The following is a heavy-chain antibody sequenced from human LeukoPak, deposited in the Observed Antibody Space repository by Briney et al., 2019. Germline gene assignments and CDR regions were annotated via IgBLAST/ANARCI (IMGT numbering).Heavy chain of an antibody. Sequence: GGSLRLSCAASGFTFNNYAMSWVRQAPGKGFDWVLTISASGGTTSYADSVRGRSTISRDASKNTFYLQMNSLRAEDTALYYCAKDMVPVVGYYGSGSPYDYWGQGTLVTVSS. CDR2: ISASGGTT. J-gene: IGHJ4*02. V-gene: IGHV3-23*01. CDR3: AKDMVPVVGYYGSGSPYDY. D-gene: IGHD3-10*01. CDR1: GFTFNNYA.